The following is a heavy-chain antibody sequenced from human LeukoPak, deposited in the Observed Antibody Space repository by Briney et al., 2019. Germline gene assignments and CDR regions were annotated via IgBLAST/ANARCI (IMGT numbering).Heavy chain of an antibody. CDR2: IYHSGST. CDR1: GGSISSGGYS. J-gene: IGHJ6*02. Sequence: SETLSLTCAVSGGSISSGGYSWSWIRQPPGKGLEWIGYIYHSGSTYYNPSLKSRVTISVDRSKNQSSLKLSSVTAADTAVYYCARGSGSGYYYYGMDVWGQGTTVTVSS. V-gene: IGHV4-30-2*01. D-gene: IGHD3-10*01. CDR3: ARGSGSGYYYYGMDV.